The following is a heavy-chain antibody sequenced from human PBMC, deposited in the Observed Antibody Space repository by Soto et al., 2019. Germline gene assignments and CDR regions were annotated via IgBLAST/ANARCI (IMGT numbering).Heavy chain of an antibody. V-gene: IGHV4-4*02. Sequence: QVQLQESGPGLVKPSGTLSLTCAVSGGSISSSNWWSWVRQPPGKGLEWIGEIYHSGSTNYNPSLKSRVTLSXDXTKNQFSLKLSSVTAADTAVYYCARSGSYGRMAYDYWGQGTLVTVSS. D-gene: IGHD5-18*01. CDR2: IYHSGST. J-gene: IGHJ4*02. CDR1: GGSISSSNW. CDR3: ARSGSYGRMAYDY.